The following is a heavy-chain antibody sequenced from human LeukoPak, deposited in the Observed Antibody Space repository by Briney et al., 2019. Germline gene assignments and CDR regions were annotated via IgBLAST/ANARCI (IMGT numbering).Heavy chain of an antibody. Sequence: SVKVSCKASGCTFSSYSISWVRQAPGQGLEWMGGIIPIFGTANYAQKFQGRVTITADESTSTAYMELSSLRSEDTAVYYCARGRPTYPYSSSTYYYMDVWGKGTTVTVSS. D-gene: IGHD6-13*01. CDR2: IIPIFGTA. V-gene: IGHV1-69*13. CDR1: GCTFSSYS. CDR3: ARGRPTYPYSSSTYYYMDV. J-gene: IGHJ6*03.